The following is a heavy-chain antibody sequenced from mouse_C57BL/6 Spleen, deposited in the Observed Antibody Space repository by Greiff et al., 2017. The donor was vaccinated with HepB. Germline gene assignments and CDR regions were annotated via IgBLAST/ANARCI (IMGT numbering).Heavy chain of an antibody. Sequence: VKLQQPGAELVMPGASVKLSCKASGYTFTSYWMHWVKQRPGQGLEWIGEIDPSDSYTNYNQKFKGKSTLTVDKSSSTAYMQLSSLTSEDSAVYYCARRDGGTRYFDVWGTGTTVTVSS. CDR1: GYTFTSYW. V-gene: IGHV1-69*01. CDR3: ARRDGGTRYFDV. J-gene: IGHJ1*03. D-gene: IGHD4-1*01. CDR2: IDPSDSYT.